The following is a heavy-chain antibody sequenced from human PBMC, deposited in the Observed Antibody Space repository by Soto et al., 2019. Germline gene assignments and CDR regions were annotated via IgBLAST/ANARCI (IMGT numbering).Heavy chain of an antibody. V-gene: IGHV4-39*01. Sequence: QLQLQESGPGLVKPSETLSLTCTVSGGSISSSSYYWGWIRQPPGKGLEWIGSIYYSGSTYYNPSLKSRVTISVDTSKNQFSLKLSSVTAADTAVYYCAGRRGFYDFWSGYPTPVDFDYWGQGTLVTVSS. CDR1: GGSISSSSYY. CDR2: IYYSGST. CDR3: AGRRGFYDFWSGYPTPVDFDY. J-gene: IGHJ4*02. D-gene: IGHD3-3*01.